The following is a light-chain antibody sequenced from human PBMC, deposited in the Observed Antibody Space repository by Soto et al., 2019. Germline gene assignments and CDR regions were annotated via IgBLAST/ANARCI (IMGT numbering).Light chain of an antibody. J-gene: IGKJ5*01. V-gene: IGKV3-11*01. CDR2: DAS. CDR3: QQRSNWPIT. Sequence: EIVLAQSPGTLSLPPWERATLSCSASQSVSSYLAWYQQKPGQAPRLLIYDASNRATGIPARFSGGGSGTDFTLTISSLEPEDFAVYYCQQRSNWPITFGQGTRLEIK. CDR1: QSVSSY.